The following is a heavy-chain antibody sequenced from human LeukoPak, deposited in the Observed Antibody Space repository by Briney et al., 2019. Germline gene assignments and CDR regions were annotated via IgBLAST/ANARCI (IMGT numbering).Heavy chain of an antibody. CDR3: ARVGSSTSWVY. J-gene: IGHJ4*02. CDR1: GGSISSYY. Sequence: PSETLSLTCTVSGGSISSYYWSWIRQPPGKGLEWIGYIYYSGSTNYNPSLKSRVTISVDTSKNQFSLKLSSVTAADTAVYYCARVGSSTSWVYWGQGTLVTVSS. V-gene: IGHV4-59*01. D-gene: IGHD2-2*01. CDR2: IYYSGST.